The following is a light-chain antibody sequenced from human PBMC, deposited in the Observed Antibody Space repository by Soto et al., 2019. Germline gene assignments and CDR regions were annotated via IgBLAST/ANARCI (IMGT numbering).Light chain of an antibody. CDR2: WAS. V-gene: IGKV4-1*01. Sequence: DFAVTQSPKSLAVTLGGRATFNCKSSQSLLYTSNNKNYLAWYQQKPGQPPKLIIYWASTRESGVPDRFKGSGSGTDFTLTISNLQAEDAAVYYCQQYYTTPRTFGQGTKVEI. CDR3: QQYYTTPRT. J-gene: IGKJ1*01. CDR1: QSLLYTSNNKNY.